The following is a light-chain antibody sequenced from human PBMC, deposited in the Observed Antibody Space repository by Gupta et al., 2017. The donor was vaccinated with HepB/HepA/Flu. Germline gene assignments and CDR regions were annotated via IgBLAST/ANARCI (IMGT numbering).Light chain of an antibody. V-gene: IGLV3-19*01. CDR1: ILRSYY. CDR2: GKN. Sequence: SSAVTQYPAVSVALGQTVPFICQGDILRSYYATRYQQKPGQAPVVVTYGKNNRPSGIPDRFSGSGSGNIASLTITGAQAEDEADYYCNSRDNSGNHQFFGPGTKVTVL. J-gene: IGLJ1*01. CDR3: NSRDNSGNHQF.